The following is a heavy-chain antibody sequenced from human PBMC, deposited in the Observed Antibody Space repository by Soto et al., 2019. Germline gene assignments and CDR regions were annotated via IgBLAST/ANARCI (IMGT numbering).Heavy chain of an antibody. CDR3: AISDGGREGHIRY. CDR2: IYYSGPT. J-gene: IGHJ1*01. CDR1: GGSIISGGYY. Sequence: QVQLQESGPGLVKPSQTLSLTCTVSGGSIISGGYYWRWIRQYPGQRLEWIGYIYYSGPTYYHPFLKSLITMSVDTSENQFSLKLSSVTAADTALYFCAISDGGREGHIRYWGQGTLVTVSS. V-gene: IGHV4-31*01. D-gene: IGHD2-21*01.